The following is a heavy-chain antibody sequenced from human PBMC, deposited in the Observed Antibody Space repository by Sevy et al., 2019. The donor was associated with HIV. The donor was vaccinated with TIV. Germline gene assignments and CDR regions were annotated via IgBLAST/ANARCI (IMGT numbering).Heavy chain of an antibody. CDR2: ISSTSAYI. D-gene: IGHD1-1*01. V-gene: IGHV3-21*01. J-gene: IGHJ4*02. CDR1: GFTVSSYR. Sequence: GGSLRLSCAASGFTVSSYRMTWVRQAPGKGLEWVSCISSTSAYINYANSVKGRFTISRDNAKNLLYLQMGSLRAEETAVYYCARAVLEISTWRSDYWGQGTLVTVSS. CDR3: ARAVLEISTWRSDY.